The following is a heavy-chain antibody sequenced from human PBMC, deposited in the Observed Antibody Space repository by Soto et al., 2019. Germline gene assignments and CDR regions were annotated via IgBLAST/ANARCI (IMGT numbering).Heavy chain of an antibody. CDR3: ARAGTIFGVVPEYYFDY. D-gene: IGHD3-3*01. CDR2: INPSGGST. CDR1: GYTFTSYY. V-gene: IGHV1-46*03. Sequence: ASVKVSCKASGYTFTSYYMHWVRQAPGQGLEWMGIINPSGGSTSYAQKFQGRVTMTRDTSTSTVYMELSSLRSEDTAVYYCARAGTIFGVVPEYYFDYWGQGTLVTVSS. J-gene: IGHJ4*02.